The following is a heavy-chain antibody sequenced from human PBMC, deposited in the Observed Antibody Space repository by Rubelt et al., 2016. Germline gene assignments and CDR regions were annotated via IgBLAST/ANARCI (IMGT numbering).Heavy chain of an antibody. V-gene: IGHV3-23*04. CDR2: ISGSGGST. D-gene: IGHD3-10*01. Sequence: EVQLVESGGGFVQPGGSLRLSCVASGFSFSANGMSWVRQAPGKGLEWVSAISGSGGSTYYADSVKGRFTLPNDISRNRLYLQMNSLRAEDTAVYYCAKWYGGWSYFDYWGQGTLVTVSS. CDR1: GFSFSANG. CDR3: AKWYGGWSYFDY. J-gene: IGHJ4*02.